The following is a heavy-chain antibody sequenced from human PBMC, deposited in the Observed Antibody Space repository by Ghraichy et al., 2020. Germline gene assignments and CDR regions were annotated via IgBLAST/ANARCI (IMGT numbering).Heavy chain of an antibody. CDR3: VKEVQVGGVDSKSYFDY. CDR2: ISRNGGST. CDR1: GFTFSSYA. J-gene: IGHJ4*02. Sequence: GGSLRLSCSASGFTFSSYAMHWVRQAPGKGLEYVAAISRNGGSTYYADSVKGRFTISRDNSKNTLYLQMSSLRAEDTAVYYCVKEVQVGGVDSKSYFDYSGQGTLVTVSS. V-gene: IGHV3-64D*09. D-gene: IGHD2-21*01.